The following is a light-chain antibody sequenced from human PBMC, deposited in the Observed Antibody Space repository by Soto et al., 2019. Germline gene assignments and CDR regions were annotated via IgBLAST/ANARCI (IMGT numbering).Light chain of an antibody. V-gene: IGKV3-20*01. Sequence: EIVLTQSPGTLSLSPGERATLSCRASQTVSRSYLAWYQQKPGQAPRLLIYGASSRATGIPDRFSGSGSVTDFTHTISRLEPEDFAVYYCQQYGSSPVTFGQGTKVDIK. J-gene: IGKJ1*01. CDR3: QQYGSSPVT. CDR1: QTVSRSY. CDR2: GAS.